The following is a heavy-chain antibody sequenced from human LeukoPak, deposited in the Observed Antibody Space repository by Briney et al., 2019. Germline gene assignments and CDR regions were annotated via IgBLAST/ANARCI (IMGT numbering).Heavy chain of an antibody. CDR2: IYYSGST. D-gene: IGHD1-14*01. J-gene: IGHJ4*02. CDR1: GGSISSYY. V-gene: IGHV4-59*01. CDR3: ARRYQRDPFDY. Sequence: PSETLSLTCTVSGGSISSYYWSWIRQPPGKGLEWIGYIYYSGSTNYNPSLKSRVTISVDTSKNQFSLKLSSVTAADTAVYYCARRYQRDPFDYWGQGTLVTVSS.